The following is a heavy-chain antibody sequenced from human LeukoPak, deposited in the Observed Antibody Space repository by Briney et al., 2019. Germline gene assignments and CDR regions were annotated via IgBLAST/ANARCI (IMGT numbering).Heavy chain of an antibody. CDR2: IMRGGSTI. CDR3: ARVEDRGWFGELWTPFAGYPDY. V-gene: IGHV3-11*01. J-gene: IGHJ4*02. Sequence: SLTPSYAPSGFTFSSYYMSSARQEPGKGPGSHSYIMRGGSTISDADSVEGRLIISRNNAKNSLYLQMNSLRAENPAVYYCARVEDRGWFGELWTPFAGYPDYWGQGTLVTVSS. CDR1: GFTFSSYY. D-gene: IGHD3-10*01.